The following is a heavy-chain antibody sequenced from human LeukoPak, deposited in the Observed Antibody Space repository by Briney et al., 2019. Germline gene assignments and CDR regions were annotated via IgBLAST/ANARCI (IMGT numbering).Heavy chain of an antibody. V-gene: IGHV1-2*02. CDR2: INPNSGGT. CDR1: GYTFTDYY. Sequence: VASVKVSCKASGYTFTDYYMHWVRQAPGRGLEWMGWINPNSGGTNYAQKFQGRVTMTRDTSISTAYMELSRLRSDDTAVYYCARFSMITFGGVISYDSSGPMGFDYWGQGTLVTVSS. D-gene: IGHD3-16*02. J-gene: IGHJ4*02. CDR3: ARFSMITFGGVISYDSSGPMGFDY.